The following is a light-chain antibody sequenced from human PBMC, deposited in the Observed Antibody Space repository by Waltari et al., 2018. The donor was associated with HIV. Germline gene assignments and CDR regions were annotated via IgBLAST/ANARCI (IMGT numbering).Light chain of an antibody. CDR3: SSYRSSITFV. J-gene: IGLJ1*01. V-gene: IGLV2-14*01. CDR1: SSDVGGYSF. CDR2: EVS. Sequence: QSALTQPASVSGSPGQSITISCTGTSSDVGGYSFVSWYQHHPGKAPKLVIYEVSHRPSGVSSRFSGSRSGNTASLTISGLQAEDEAEYYCSSYRSSITFVFGTGTKVTVL.